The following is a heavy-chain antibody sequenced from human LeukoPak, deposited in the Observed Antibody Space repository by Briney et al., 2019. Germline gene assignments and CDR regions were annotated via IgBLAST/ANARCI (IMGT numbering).Heavy chain of an antibody. Sequence: GGSLRLSCAASGFTVSINYMSWVRQAPGKGLEWVSVIYSGGSTYYADSVKGRFTISRHNSKNTLYLQMNSLRAEDTAVYYCARGRGYDFWSGYPTLLNWGQGTLVTVSS. CDR2: IYSGGST. D-gene: IGHD3-3*01. J-gene: IGHJ4*02. CDR3: ARGRGYDFWSGYPTLLN. CDR1: GFTVSINY. V-gene: IGHV3-53*04.